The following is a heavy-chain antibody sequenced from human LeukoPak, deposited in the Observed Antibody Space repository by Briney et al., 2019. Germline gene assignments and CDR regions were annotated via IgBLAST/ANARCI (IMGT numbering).Heavy chain of an antibody. V-gene: IGHV4-59*01. CDR1: GGSISSYY. D-gene: IGHD2-2*01. J-gene: IGHJ2*01. CDR2: IYYSGTT. CDR3: ARDSSSCARYFDL. Sequence: SETLSLTCTVSGGSISSYYWSWIRQPPGKGLEWIGYIYYSGTTNYNPSLKSRVTISLDRSKNQFSLKVNSVTAADTALYYCARDSSSCARYFDLWGRGTLVTVSS.